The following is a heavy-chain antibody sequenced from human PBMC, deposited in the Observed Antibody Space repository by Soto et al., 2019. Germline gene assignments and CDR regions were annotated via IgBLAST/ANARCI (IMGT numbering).Heavy chain of an antibody. V-gene: IGHV3-53*02. Sequence: EVQLVETGGGLIQPGGSLRLSCAASGFTVSSNYMSWVRQAPGKGLEWVSVIYSGGSTYYADSVKGRFTISRDNSKNTLYHQMNSLRAEDTAVYYCAREGYIAARPRDYYYGMDVWGQGTTVTVSS. CDR1: GFTVSSNY. D-gene: IGHD6-6*01. CDR3: AREGYIAARPRDYYYGMDV. CDR2: IYSGGST. J-gene: IGHJ6*02.